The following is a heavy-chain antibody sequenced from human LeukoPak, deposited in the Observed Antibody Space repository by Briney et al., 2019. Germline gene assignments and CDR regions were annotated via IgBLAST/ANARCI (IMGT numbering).Heavy chain of an antibody. CDR1: GFTFDDYA. V-gene: IGHV3-9*01. J-gene: IGHJ3*02. CDR2: ISWNSGSI. CDR3: AKDMNGYGILYAFDI. D-gene: IGHD5-12*01. Sequence: GGSLRLSCVASGFTFDDYAMHWVRQAPGKGLEWVSGISWNSGSIGYADSVKGRFTISRDNAKNSLYLQMNSLRAEDTALYYCAKDMNGYGILYAFDIWGQGTMVTVSS.